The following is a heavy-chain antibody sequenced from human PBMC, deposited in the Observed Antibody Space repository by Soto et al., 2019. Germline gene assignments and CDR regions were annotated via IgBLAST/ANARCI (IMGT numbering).Heavy chain of an antibody. CDR2: ISGSGGST. CDR3: AKSLPFIAVADTELYGMDV. Sequence: GGSLRLSCAASGFTFSSYAMSWVRQAPGKGLEWVSAISGSGGSTYYADSVKGRFTISRDNSKNTLYLQMNSLRAEDTAVYYCAKSLPFIAVADTELYGMDVWGQGTTVTVSS. D-gene: IGHD6-19*01. CDR1: GFTFSSYA. V-gene: IGHV3-23*01. J-gene: IGHJ6*02.